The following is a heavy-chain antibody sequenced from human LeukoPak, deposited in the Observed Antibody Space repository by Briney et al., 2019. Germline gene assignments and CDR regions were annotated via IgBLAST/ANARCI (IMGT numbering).Heavy chain of an antibody. Sequence: SETLSLTCTVSGGSIRDYSWSWIRQPPGKGLEWIGNIYYSGSANHNPSLKSRVTISRDTSKNQFSLKLSSVTAADTAVYYCARAPPYSGSHGYGAFDIWGQGTMVTVSS. CDR2: IYYSGSA. CDR1: GGSIRDYS. D-gene: IGHD1-26*01. V-gene: IGHV4-59*08. J-gene: IGHJ3*02. CDR3: ARAPPYSGSHGYGAFDI.